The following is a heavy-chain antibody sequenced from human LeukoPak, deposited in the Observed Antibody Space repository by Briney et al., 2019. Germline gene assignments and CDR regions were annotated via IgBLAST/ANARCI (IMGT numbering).Heavy chain of an antibody. J-gene: IGHJ4*02. CDR2: IGGSNGIT. Sequence: GGSLRLSCAASRFTFNSYAMSWVRQAPGKGLEWVSVIGGSNGITFYVGSVKGRFTISRDNSKDTLYLQMNSLGAEDTAVYYCAKDEPLYYDSSGYYDYWGQGTLVTVSS. D-gene: IGHD3-22*01. V-gene: IGHV3-23*01. CDR3: AKDEPLYYDSSGYYDY. CDR1: RFTFNSYA.